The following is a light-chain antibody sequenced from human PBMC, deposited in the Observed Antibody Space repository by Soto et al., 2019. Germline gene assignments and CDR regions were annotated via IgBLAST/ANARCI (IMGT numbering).Light chain of an antibody. J-gene: IGKJ4*01. CDR2: AAS. CDR1: QSISSY. CDR3: QQSYSTPPT. V-gene: IGKV1-39*01. Sequence: DIQMTQSPSSLSASVGDRVTITCRASQSISSYLNWYQQKPGNAPKLLIYAASSLQSGVPSRFSRSGSGTDFTLTISSLQPEDFSTYYCQQSYSTPPTFGGRTKLEIK.